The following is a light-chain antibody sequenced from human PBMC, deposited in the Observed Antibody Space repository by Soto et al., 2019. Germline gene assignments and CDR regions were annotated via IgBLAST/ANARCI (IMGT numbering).Light chain of an antibody. CDR1: QDISHY. Sequence: DIQMTQSPSSLSASLGDRVTITCRASQDISHYLAWFHQRPGKVPKRLIYGASTLESGVPSRFSGSGSGTEFTLTISSLQPEDFGTYYCLQHNTYPLSFGGGTKVE. V-gene: IGKV1-17*01. CDR3: LQHNTYPLS. J-gene: IGKJ4*01. CDR2: GAS.